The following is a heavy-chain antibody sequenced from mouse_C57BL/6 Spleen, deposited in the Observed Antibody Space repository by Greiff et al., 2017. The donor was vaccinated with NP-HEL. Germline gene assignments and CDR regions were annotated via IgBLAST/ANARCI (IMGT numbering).Heavy chain of an antibody. CDR1: GFTFSSYA. Sequence: EVQGVESGGGLVKPGGSLKLSCAASGFTFSSYAMSWVRQTPEKRLEWVATISDGGSYTYYPDNVKGRFTISRDNAKNNLYLQMSHMKSEDTAMYYCAREPYDGYYSSYFDYWGQGTTLTVSS. D-gene: IGHD2-3*01. V-gene: IGHV5-4*01. CDR2: ISDGGSYT. CDR3: AREPYDGYYSSYFDY. J-gene: IGHJ2*01.